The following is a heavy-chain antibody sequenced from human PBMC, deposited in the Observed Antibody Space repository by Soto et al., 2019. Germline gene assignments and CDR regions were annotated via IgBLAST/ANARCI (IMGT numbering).Heavy chain of an antibody. CDR3: AKDHSQWSAFDP. CDR1: GFTCSSYG. CDR2: ISYDGSNK. D-gene: IGHD2-15*01. V-gene: IGHV3-30*18. J-gene: IGHJ5*02. Sequence: PGGALRLSCAASGFTCSSYGMHWVRQAPGKGLEWVAVISYDGSNKYYADSVKGRFTISRDNSKNTLYLQMNSLRAEDTAVYYCAKDHSQWSAFDPWGQGTLVPVSS.